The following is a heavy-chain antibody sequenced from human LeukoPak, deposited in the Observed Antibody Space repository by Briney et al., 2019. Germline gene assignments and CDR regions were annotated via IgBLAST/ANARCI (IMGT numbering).Heavy chain of an antibody. CDR1: GDSISTYY. J-gene: IGHJ6*03. CDR2: MYTSGST. D-gene: IGHD6-13*01. Sequence: SETLFLTCTVSGDSISTYYWSWIRQPAGKGLEWIGRMYTSGSTNYNPSLKSRVTMSVGTSKNQFSLKLSSVTAADTAVYYCARGRNGYSSSYYYYYVDVWGKGTTVTVSS. V-gene: IGHV4-4*07. CDR3: ARGRNGYSSSYYYYYVDV.